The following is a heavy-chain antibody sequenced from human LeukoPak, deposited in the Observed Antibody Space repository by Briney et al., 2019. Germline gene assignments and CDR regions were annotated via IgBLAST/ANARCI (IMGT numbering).Heavy chain of an antibody. CDR2: IYYSGST. Sequence: SETLSLTCTVSGCSISSYYWSWIRQPPGKGLEWIGYIYYSGSTNYNPSLKSRVTISLDTSKNQSSLKLSSMSAADTAVYYCARTTEAHSWRTRYYDYYMDVWGKGTTVTVSS. D-gene: IGHD6-13*01. J-gene: IGHJ6*03. V-gene: IGHV4-59*01. CDR1: GCSISSYY. CDR3: ARTTEAHSWRTRYYDYYMDV.